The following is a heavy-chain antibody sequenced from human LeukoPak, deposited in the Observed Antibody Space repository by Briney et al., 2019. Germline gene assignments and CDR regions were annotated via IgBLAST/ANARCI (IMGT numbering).Heavy chain of an antibody. CDR1: GFTFSSYG. CDR3: ARSYNYRFDY. V-gene: IGHV3-74*01. Sequence: GGSLRLSCAVSGFTFSSYGMHWVRQGPGKGLEWVARLSSDGRSTNYADFVKGRATISRDNAKNTLFLEMSGLRADDTAVYYCARSYNYRFDYWGQGTLVAVSS. D-gene: IGHD3-22*01. CDR2: LSSDGRST. J-gene: IGHJ4*02.